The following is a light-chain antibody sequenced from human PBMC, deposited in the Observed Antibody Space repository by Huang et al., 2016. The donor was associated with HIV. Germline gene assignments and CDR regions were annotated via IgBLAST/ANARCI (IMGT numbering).Light chain of an antibody. CDR2: GAS. J-gene: IGKJ1*01. CDR1: QGVTSN. Sequence: EIVMTQSPATLSVSPGERATLSCRASQGVTSNLAWYQQKPGQAPRLLIYGASTRATGIPARFSGSGSGTEFTLTISSLQSEDFAVYYCQQYNNWLRPVAFGQGTKVEIK. CDR3: QQYNNWLRPVA. V-gene: IGKV3-15*01.